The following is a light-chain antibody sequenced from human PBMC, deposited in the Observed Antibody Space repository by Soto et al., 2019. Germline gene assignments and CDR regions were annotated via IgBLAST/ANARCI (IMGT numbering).Light chain of an antibody. CDR1: QSVSSN. Sequence: EIVMTQSPATLSVSPGERATLSCRASQSVSSNLAWYQQKPGQAPRLLIYGASTRATGIPARFSGSGSGTVFTLTISCVPSQDFAPSYCQQYHYRPTFGQGTRVEIK. CDR2: GAS. J-gene: IGKJ1*01. V-gene: IGKV3-15*01. CDR3: QQYHYRPT.